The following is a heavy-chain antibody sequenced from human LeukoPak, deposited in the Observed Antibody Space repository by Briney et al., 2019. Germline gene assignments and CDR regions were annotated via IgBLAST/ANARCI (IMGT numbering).Heavy chain of an antibody. D-gene: IGHD6-13*01. V-gene: IGHV4-59*08. CDR3: ARHIISSSWYFDL. J-gene: IGHJ2*01. CDR2: IYYGGST. Sequence: PSETLSLTCSVSGGSITSYYWSWFRQPPGKGLEWIGYIYYGGSTNYSPSLKGRVTILVDTSKNQFSLKLSSVTAADTAVYYCARHIISSSWYFDLWGRGTLVTVSS. CDR1: GGSITSYY.